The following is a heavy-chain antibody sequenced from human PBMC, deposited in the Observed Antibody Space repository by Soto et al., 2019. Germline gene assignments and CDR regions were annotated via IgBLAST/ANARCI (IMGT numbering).Heavy chain of an antibody. CDR1: GFTFSSYW. J-gene: IGHJ6*02. Sequence: VGSLRLSCAASGFTFSSYWMSWVRQAPGKGLEWVANIKQDGSEKYYVDSVKGRFTISRDNAKNSLYLQMNSLRAEDTAVYYCARDWDCSGGSCYPIAYYYYGMDVWGQGTTVTVSS. CDR3: ARDWDCSGGSCYPIAYYYYGMDV. D-gene: IGHD2-15*01. CDR2: IKQDGSEK. V-gene: IGHV3-7*01.